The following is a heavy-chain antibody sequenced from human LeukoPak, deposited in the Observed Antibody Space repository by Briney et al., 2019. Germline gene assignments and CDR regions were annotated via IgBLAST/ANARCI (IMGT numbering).Heavy chain of an antibody. Sequence: PGRSLRLSCAASGFTFSSYGMHWVRQAPGKGLEWVAVIWYDGSNKYYADSVKGRFTISRDNSKNTLYLQMNSLRAEDTAVYYWARDSRGAWDYWGQGTLVTVSS. CDR1: GFTFSSYG. CDR2: IWYDGSNK. D-gene: IGHD1-26*01. CDR3: ARDSRGAWDY. V-gene: IGHV3-33*01. J-gene: IGHJ4*02.